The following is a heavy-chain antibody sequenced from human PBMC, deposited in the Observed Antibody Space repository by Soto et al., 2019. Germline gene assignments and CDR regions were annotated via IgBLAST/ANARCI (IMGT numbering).Heavy chain of an antibody. CDR1: GFTFSSYS. CDR2: ISSSSSYI. D-gene: IGHD2-2*01. Sequence: GGSLRLSCAASGFTFSSYSMNWVRQAPGKGLEWVSSISSSSSYIYYADSVKGRFTISRDNAKNSLYLQMNSLRAEDTAVYYCASQRTRKGYMDVWGKGTTVTVSS. J-gene: IGHJ6*03. V-gene: IGHV3-21*01. CDR3: ASQRTRKGYMDV.